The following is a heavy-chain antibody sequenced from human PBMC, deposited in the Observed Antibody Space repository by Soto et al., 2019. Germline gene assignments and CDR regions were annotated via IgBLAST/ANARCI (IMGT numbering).Heavy chain of an antibody. Sequence: ASVKVSCKASGYTFSNFGPSWVRQAPGQGLEWMGWISGYNGNTNSAERFQGRVTMTTDTSTSTAYMEVRSLTSDDTAVYYCARDKGYGFGWSSSSGMDVWGQGTTVTVSS. J-gene: IGHJ6*02. CDR1: GYTFSNFG. V-gene: IGHV1-18*01. CDR2: ISGYNGNT. CDR3: ARDKGYGFGWSSSSGMDV. D-gene: IGHD5-18*01.